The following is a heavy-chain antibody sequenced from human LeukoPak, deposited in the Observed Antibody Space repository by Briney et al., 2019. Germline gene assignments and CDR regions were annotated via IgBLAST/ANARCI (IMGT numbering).Heavy chain of an antibody. J-gene: IGHJ4*02. V-gene: IGHV3-30-3*01. CDR3: ARDTLSAAAGTSYFDY. D-gene: IGHD6-13*01. CDR2: ISYDGSNK. CDR1: GFTFSSYA. Sequence: PGGSLRLSCAASGFTFSSYAMHWVRQAPGKGLEWVAVISYDGSNKYYADSVKGRFTISRDNSKNTLYLQMNSLRAEDTAVYYCARDTLSAAAGTSYFDYWGQGTLVTVSS.